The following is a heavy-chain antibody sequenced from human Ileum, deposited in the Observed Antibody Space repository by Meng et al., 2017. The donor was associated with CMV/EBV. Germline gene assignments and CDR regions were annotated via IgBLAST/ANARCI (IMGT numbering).Heavy chain of an antibody. J-gene: IGHJ4*02. CDR3: VRRAFDWLVPGGYYFDY. CDR1: AISKNRG. V-gene: IGHV4-4*02. CDR2: IEQSGST. Sequence: AISKNRGWNGVRKSPGKGLEWIGEIEQSGSTNYNPSLKRRVTMSLDKSKNQFSLKLTSVTAADTAGYDCVRRAFDWLVPGGYYFDYWGQGTLVTVSS. D-gene: IGHD3-9*01.